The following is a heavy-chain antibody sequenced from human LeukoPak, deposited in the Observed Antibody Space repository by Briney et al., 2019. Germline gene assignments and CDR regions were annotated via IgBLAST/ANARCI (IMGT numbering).Heavy chain of an antibody. CDR1: GFTFSDYY. Sequence: GGSLRLSCAASGFTFSDYYMAWIRQAPGKGLEWISYISNRGDNIHYADFVQGRFTVSRDNAKNSLFLQMDSLRAEDTAVYYCARDPFYTSNFDFWGQGTLVSVSS. J-gene: IGHJ4*02. V-gene: IGHV3-11*01. CDR2: ISNRGDNI. CDR3: ARDPFYTSNFDF. D-gene: IGHD6-13*01.